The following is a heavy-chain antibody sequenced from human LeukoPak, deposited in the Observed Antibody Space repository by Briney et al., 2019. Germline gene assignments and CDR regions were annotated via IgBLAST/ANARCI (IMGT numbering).Heavy chain of an antibody. CDR2: INPSGGST. V-gene: IGHV1-46*01. CDR3: ARAGHSSGYYYVGY. Sequence: ASVQISSKASGYTFTSYYMHWVRQPPGQGLEWMGIINPSGGSTSYAQKFQGRVTITRDTSTSTVYMQLISLRSEDTAVYYCARAGHSSGYYYVGYWGQGTLVTVSS. J-gene: IGHJ4*02. D-gene: IGHD3-22*01. CDR1: GYTFTSYY.